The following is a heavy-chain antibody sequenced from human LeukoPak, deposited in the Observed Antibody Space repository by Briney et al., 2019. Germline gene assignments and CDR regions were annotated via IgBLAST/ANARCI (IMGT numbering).Heavy chain of an antibody. D-gene: IGHD3-16*01. CDR1: GFTFSRFC. CDR3: ARDLGRGNTPFDY. V-gene: IGHV3-33*01. Sequence: SLRLTCAASGFTFSRFCMHWIRQAPVRGLEWVAGIWDDGSQKYYADSVEGRFTISRDNSKNTVYLQMNRLTAEDTALYYCARDLGRGNTPFDYWGRGTLVTV. CDR2: IWDDGSQK. J-gene: IGHJ4*02.